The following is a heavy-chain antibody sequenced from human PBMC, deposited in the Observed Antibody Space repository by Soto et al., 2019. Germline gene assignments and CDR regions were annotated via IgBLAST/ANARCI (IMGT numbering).Heavy chain of an antibody. CDR2: ISAYNGNT. J-gene: IGHJ4*02. Sequence: QVQLVQSGAEVKKPGASVKVSCKASGYTFTSYGISWVRQAPGQGLEWMGWISAYNGNTNYAEKLQGRVTMTTDTSTSTAYMELRNLRSDDTAVYYCARLVDFWSGYHYFDYWGQGTLVTVSS. CDR1: GYTFTSYG. D-gene: IGHD3-3*01. CDR3: ARLVDFWSGYHYFDY. V-gene: IGHV1-18*01.